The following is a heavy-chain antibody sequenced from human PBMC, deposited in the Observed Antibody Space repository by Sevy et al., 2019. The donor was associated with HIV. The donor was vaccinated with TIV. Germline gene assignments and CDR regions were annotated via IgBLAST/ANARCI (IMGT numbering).Heavy chain of an antibody. CDR3: ARDLLGAAAGGYYYYGMDV. D-gene: IGHD6-13*01. Sequence: ASVKVSCKASGYTCTGYYMHWVRLAPGQGLEWMGRINPNSGGTNYAQKFQGRVTMTRDTSISTAYMELSRLRSDDTAVYYCARDLLGAAAGGYYYYGMDVWGQGTTVTVSS. V-gene: IGHV1-2*06. CDR1: GYTCTGYY. CDR2: INPNSGGT. J-gene: IGHJ6*02.